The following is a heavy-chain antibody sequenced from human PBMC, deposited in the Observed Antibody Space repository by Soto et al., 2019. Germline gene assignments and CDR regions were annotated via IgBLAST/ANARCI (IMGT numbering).Heavy chain of an antibody. CDR3: ARLDYDLSFGHYGLDV. V-gene: IGHV4-31*03. CDR2: IYYSGST. CDR1: GGSISSGGYY. D-gene: IGHD3-3*01. Sequence: SETLSLTCTVSGGSISSGGYYWSWIRQHPGKGLEWIGYIYYSGSTFYNPSLKCRVTISVDTSRNQFSLKLSSVAAADTAVYYCARLDYDLSFGHYGLDVWGPGTTVTVSS. J-gene: IGHJ6*02.